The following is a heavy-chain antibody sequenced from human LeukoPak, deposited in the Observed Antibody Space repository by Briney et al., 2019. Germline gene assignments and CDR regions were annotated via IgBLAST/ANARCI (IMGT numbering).Heavy chain of an antibody. D-gene: IGHD6-13*01. V-gene: IGHV4-39*01. CDR2: IYYSGST. CDR1: GGSISSSTYY. J-gene: IGHJ3*02. CDR3: AKTYSSIWYEAFDI. Sequence: KTSETLSLTCTVSGGSISSSTYYWGWLRQPPGKGLEWIGNIYYSGSTYYNPSLKSRVTISVDTSKNQFSLKLSSVTAADTAVYYCAKTYSSIWYEAFDIWGRGTMVTVSS.